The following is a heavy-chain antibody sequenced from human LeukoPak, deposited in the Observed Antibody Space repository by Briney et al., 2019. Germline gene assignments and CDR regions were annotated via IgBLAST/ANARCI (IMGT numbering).Heavy chain of an antibody. J-gene: IGHJ4*02. D-gene: IGHD5-12*01. CDR1: GGTFSSYA. V-gene: IGHV1-69*05. Sequence: ASVKVSCKASGGTFSSYAISWVRQAPGQGLEWMGGIIPIFGTANYAQKFQGRVTITTDESTSTAYMELSSLRSEDTAVYYCASSGRGYSGYDSGFDYWGQGTLVTVSS. CDR3: ASSGRGYSGYDSGFDY. CDR2: IIPIFGTA.